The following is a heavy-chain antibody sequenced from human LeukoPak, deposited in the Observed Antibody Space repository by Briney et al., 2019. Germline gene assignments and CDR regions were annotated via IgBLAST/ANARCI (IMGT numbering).Heavy chain of an antibody. V-gene: IGHV4-38-2*02. J-gene: IGHJ4*02. CDR1: GYSISSGYY. CDR3: ARVSLSAAPFDY. CDR2: IYHSGST. D-gene: IGHD2-2*01. Sequence: SETLSLTCTVSGYSISSGYYWGWIRQPPGKGLEWIGSIYHSGSTYYNPSLKSRVTISVDTSKNQFSLKLSSVTAADTAVYYCARVSLSAAPFDYWGQGTLVTVSS.